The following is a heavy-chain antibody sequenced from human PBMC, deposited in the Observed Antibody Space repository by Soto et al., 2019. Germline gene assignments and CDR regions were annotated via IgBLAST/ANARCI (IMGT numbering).Heavy chain of an antibody. CDR2: ISGSGGST. J-gene: IGHJ6*03. D-gene: IGHD3-10*01. Sequence: GGSLRLSCAASGFTFSSYAMSWVRQAPGKRLEWVSAISGSGGSTYYADSVKGRFTISRDNSKNTLYLQMNSLRAEDTAVYYCAKGGTSSGSHPYYYYYYMDVWGKGTTVTVSS. V-gene: IGHV3-23*01. CDR3: AKGGTSSGSHPYYYYYYMDV. CDR1: GFTFSSYA.